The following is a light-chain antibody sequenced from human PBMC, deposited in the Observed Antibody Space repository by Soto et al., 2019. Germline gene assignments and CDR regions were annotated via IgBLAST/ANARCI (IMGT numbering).Light chain of an antibody. Sequence: QSALTQPASVSGSPGQSITISCTGTSSDVGYYNYVSWYQQYPGKAPRLMIFEVNNRPSGVSNRFSGSKSGNTASLTISGLQAEDEADYYCSSYTSSSTLVFGGGTKLTVL. CDR1: SSDVGYYNY. J-gene: IGLJ2*01. V-gene: IGLV2-14*01. CDR3: SSYTSSSTLV. CDR2: EVN.